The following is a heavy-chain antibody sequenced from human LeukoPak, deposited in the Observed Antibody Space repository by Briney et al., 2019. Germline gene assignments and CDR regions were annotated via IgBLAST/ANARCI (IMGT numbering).Heavy chain of an antibody. Sequence: SETLSLTCTVSGGSISSYYWSWIRQPPGKGLEWIGYIYYSGSTNYNPSLKSRVTISVDASKNQFSLKLSSVTAADTAVYYCASSRSAGLWFGWGQGTLVTVSS. V-gene: IGHV4-59*01. CDR1: GGSISSYY. D-gene: IGHD3-10*01. CDR2: IYYSGST. J-gene: IGHJ4*02. CDR3: ASSRSAGLWFG.